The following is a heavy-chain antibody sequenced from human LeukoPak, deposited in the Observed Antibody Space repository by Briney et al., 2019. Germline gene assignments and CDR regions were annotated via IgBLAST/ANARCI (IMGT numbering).Heavy chain of an antibody. CDR2: ISYDGSNK. Sequence: PGGSLRLSCAASGFTFSSYAMHWVRQAPGKGLEWVAVISYDGSNKYYADSVKGRFTISRDNSKNTLYLQMNSLRAEDTAVYYCARGYYDILTGYYQEDYFDYWGQGTLVTVSS. D-gene: IGHD3-9*01. CDR3: ARGYYDILTGYYQEDYFDY. V-gene: IGHV3-30-3*01. J-gene: IGHJ4*02. CDR1: GFTFSSYA.